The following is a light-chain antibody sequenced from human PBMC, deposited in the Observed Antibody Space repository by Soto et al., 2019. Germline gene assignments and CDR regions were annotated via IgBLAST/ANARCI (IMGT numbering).Light chain of an antibody. V-gene: IGLV2-14*01. Sequence: QSALTQPASVSGSPGQSITISCTGTSSDVGGYNYVSWYQQHPGKAPKLMIHEVKNRPSGVSNRFSGSKSGNTASLTISGLQAEDEADYYCSSYTSRNTLYVFGTGTKLTVL. J-gene: IGLJ1*01. CDR3: SSYTSRNTLYV. CDR2: EVK. CDR1: SSDVGGYNY.